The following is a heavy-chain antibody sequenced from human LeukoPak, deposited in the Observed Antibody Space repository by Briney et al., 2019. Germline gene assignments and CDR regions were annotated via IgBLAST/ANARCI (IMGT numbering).Heavy chain of an antibody. Sequence: SETLSLTCTVSGASIRSYYWSWIRQPPGKGLEWIGYIHYSGSTNCNPSLKSRVTISVDTSKNQFSLKLSSVTAADTAVYYCARHPSAIPTGGYWFDPWGQGSLVTVSS. CDR3: ARHPSAIPTGGYWFDP. CDR2: IHYSGST. J-gene: IGHJ5*02. V-gene: IGHV4-59*08. D-gene: IGHD2-2*02. CDR1: GASIRSYY.